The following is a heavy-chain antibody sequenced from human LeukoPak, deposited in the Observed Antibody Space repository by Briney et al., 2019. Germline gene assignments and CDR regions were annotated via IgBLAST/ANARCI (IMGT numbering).Heavy chain of an antibody. CDR3: ARVGNWNYRSFEY. CDR1: GFTFSDYY. D-gene: IGHD1-7*01. J-gene: IGHJ4*02. V-gene: IGHV3-11*04. Sequence: GGSLSLSCAASGFTFSDYYMSWIRQAPGKGLEWVSYISSSGSTVYYADSVKGRFTISRDNAKNSLYLQMNSLRAEDTAVYYCARVGNWNYRSFEYWGQGTLVTVSS. CDR2: ISSSGSTV.